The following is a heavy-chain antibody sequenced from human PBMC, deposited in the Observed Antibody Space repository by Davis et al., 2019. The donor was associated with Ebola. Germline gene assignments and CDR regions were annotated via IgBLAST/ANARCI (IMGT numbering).Heavy chain of an antibody. CDR2: IYPGDSDT. CDR3: ARLGITGTLNSYYFDY. D-gene: IGHD1-7*01. CDR1: GYSFTSYW. J-gene: IGHJ4*02. Sequence: GESLKTSCTGSGYSFTSYWIGWVRQMPGKGLEGRGIIYPGDSDTRYSPSLQGQVTISADKSNSTAYLQWSSLKASDTAMYYCARLGITGTLNSYYFDYWGQGTLVTVSS. V-gene: IGHV5-51*01.